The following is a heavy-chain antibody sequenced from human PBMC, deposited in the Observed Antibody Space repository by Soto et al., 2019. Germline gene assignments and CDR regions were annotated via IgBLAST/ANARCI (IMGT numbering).Heavy chain of an antibody. Sequence: EVQLLESGGGLVQPGGSLRLSCAASGFTFSSYAMSWVRQAPVRGLEWVSAISGSGGSRYYADSVKGRFTISRDNSKNTLYLQMNSLRAEDTAVYYCAKGGWRPYSYYYGMDVWGQGTTVTVFS. V-gene: IGHV3-23*01. D-gene: IGHD6-19*01. CDR3: AKGGWRPYSYYYGMDV. CDR2: ISGSGGSR. J-gene: IGHJ6*02. CDR1: GFTFSSYA.